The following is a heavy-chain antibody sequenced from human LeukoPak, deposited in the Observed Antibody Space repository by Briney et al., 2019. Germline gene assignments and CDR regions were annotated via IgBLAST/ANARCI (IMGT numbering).Heavy chain of an antibody. CDR3: ARSKILRYFGWLLLDY. CDR2: IYNSGST. V-gene: IGHV4-39*01. D-gene: IGHD3-9*01. CDR1: GGSISSSSYY. J-gene: IGHJ4*02. Sequence: SETLSLTCTVSGGSISSSSYYWGWIRQPPGKGLEWIGSIYNSGSTYYNSSLKSRVTISVDTSKNQFSLKLSSVTAADTAVYYCARSKILRYFGWLLLDYWGQGILVTVSS.